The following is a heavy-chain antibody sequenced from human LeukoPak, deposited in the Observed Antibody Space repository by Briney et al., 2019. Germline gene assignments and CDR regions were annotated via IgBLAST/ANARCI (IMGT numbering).Heavy chain of an antibody. CDR2: IDTKTGNP. J-gene: IGHJ5*02. CDR3: ASGYSSSWGSFDP. Sequence: GASVKVSCKASGYTFSSCAINWVRQAPGQGLEYMGWIDTKTGNPTYAQGFTGRFVFSLDTSVSTAYLQISSLKAEDTAVYYCASGYSSSWGSFDPWGQGTLVTVSS. D-gene: IGHD6-13*01. V-gene: IGHV7-4-1*02. CDR1: GYTFSSCA.